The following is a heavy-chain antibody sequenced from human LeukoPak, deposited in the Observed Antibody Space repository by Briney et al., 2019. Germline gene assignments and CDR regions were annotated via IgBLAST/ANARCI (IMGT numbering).Heavy chain of an antibody. Sequence: PGGSLRLSCAASGFMFSEYGMHWVRQAPGKGLEWVAVISYEGSNKYYADSVKGRFTISRDNAKNSLYLQMNSLRAEDTAVYYCARDSLVDFWSGYVLGDAFDIWGQGTMVTVSS. J-gene: IGHJ3*02. CDR2: ISYEGSNK. CDR3: ARDSLVDFWSGYVLGDAFDI. V-gene: IGHV3-33*05. CDR1: GFMFSEYG. D-gene: IGHD3-3*01.